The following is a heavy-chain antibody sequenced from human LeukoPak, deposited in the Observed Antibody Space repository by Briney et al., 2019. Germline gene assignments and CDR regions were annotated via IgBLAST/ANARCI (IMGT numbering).Heavy chain of an antibody. J-gene: IGHJ6*03. Sequence: GGTLGLSCAASGFTFSSYGMSWVRQAPGKGLEWVSAISGSGGSTYYADSVKGRFTISRDNSKNTLYLQMNSLRAEDTAVYYCAKAPGGYYYYMDVWGKGTTVTVSS. D-gene: IGHD3-10*01. CDR2: ISGSGGST. V-gene: IGHV3-23*01. CDR1: GFTFSSYG. CDR3: AKAPGGYYYYMDV.